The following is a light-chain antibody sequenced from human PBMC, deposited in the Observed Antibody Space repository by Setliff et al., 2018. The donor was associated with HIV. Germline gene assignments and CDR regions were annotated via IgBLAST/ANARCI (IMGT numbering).Light chain of an antibody. CDR3: NSYTGSSTGYV. J-gene: IGLJ1*01. CDR1: SSDVCDYDF. Sequence: SVLTQPASVSGSPGQSITISCTGTSSDVCDYDFVSWFQQHPGKAPKLMIYEVSNRPSGVSNRFSGSKSGNTASLTISGLQAEDEADYYCNSYTGSSTGYVFGTGTKVTVL. V-gene: IGLV2-14*01. CDR2: EVS.